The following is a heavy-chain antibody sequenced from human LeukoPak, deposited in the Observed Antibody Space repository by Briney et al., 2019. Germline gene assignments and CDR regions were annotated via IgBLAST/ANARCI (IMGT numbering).Heavy chain of an antibody. CDR2: MNPNSGNT. Sequence: GASVKVSCKTSGYTFHNYDINWVRQATGQGPEWMGWMNPNSGNTGYAQKFQGRVFMTTNTSMSTAYMELRGLRSEDTAIYYCARGAPVAIFGPGYDAYFEYWGQGTVVAVSS. D-gene: IGHD3-3*01. CDR3: ARGAPVAIFGPGYDAYFEY. J-gene: IGHJ4*02. V-gene: IGHV1-8*01. CDR1: GYTFHNYD.